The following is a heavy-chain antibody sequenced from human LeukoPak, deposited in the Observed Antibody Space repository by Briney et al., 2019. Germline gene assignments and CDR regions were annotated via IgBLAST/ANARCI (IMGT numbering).Heavy chain of an antibody. V-gene: IGHV3-30*18. Sequence: GGSLRLSCAASGFTFSSYGMHWVRQAPGKGLEWVAVISYDGSNKYYADSVKGRFTISGDNSKNTLYLQMNSLRAEDTAMYYCAKDDSGGYYYYWGQGTLVTVSS. CDR3: AKDDSGGYYYY. J-gene: IGHJ4*02. D-gene: IGHD3-22*01. CDR2: ISYDGSNK. CDR1: GFTFSSYG.